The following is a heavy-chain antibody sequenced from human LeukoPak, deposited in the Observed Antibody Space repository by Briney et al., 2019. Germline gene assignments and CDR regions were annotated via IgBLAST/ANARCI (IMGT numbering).Heavy chain of an antibody. V-gene: IGHV4-34*01. CDR1: GGSFSGYC. Sequence: SETLSLTCAVYGGSFSGYCWSWIRQPPGKGLEWIGEINHSGSTNYNPSLKSRVTISVDTSKNQFSLKLSSVTAADTAVYYCARKRPYYKYYMDVWGKGTTVTVSS. J-gene: IGHJ6*03. CDR2: INHSGST. CDR3: ARKRPYYKYYMDV.